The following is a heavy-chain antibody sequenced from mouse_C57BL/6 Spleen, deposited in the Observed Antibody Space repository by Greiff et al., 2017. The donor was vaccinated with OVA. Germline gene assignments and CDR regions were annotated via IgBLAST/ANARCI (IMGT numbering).Heavy chain of an antibody. D-gene: IGHD2-3*01. CDR1: GYSITSGYY. Sequence: EVQLQESGPGLVKPSQSLSLTCSVTGYSITSGYYWNWIRQPPGNKLEWMGYISYDGSNNYNPSLKNRISITRDTSKNQFFLKLNSVTTEDTATYYCAREGMVTFDYWGQGTTLTVSS. J-gene: IGHJ2*01. CDR3: AREGMVTFDY. CDR2: ISYDGSN. V-gene: IGHV3-6*01.